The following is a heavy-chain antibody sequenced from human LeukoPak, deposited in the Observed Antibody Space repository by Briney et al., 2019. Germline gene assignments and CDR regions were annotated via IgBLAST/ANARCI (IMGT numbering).Heavy chain of an antibody. CDR2: IIPIFGTA. CDR3: ARGPAYCGGDCYLDY. V-gene: IGHV1-69*06. D-gene: IGHD2-21*02. CDR1: GGTFSSYA. J-gene: IGHJ4*02. Sequence: GASVKVSCKASGGTFSSYAISWVRQAPGQGLEWMGGIIPIFGTANYAQKFQGRVTITADKSTSTAYMELSSLRSEDTAVYYCARGPAYCGGDCYLDYWGQGTLVTVSS.